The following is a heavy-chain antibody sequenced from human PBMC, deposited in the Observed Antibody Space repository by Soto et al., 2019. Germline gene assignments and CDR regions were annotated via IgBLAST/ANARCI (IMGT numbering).Heavy chain of an antibody. J-gene: IGHJ5*02. CDR2: ISHTDRLT. D-gene: IGHD6-13*01. CDR3: ARDTGRASADL. V-gene: IGHV3-48*03. CDR1: GFTFSYNE. Sequence: PGGSLRLSCVGSGFTFSYNEMIWFRQPPGKGLERVAFISHTDRLTHYPDSVKGRFTISRDNAQNSLYLEMTSLRVEDTGVYYCARDTGRASADLWGQGTLVTVSS.